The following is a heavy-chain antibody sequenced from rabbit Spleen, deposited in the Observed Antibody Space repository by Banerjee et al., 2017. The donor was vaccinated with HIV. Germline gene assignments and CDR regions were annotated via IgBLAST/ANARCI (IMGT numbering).Heavy chain of an antibody. D-gene: IGHD1-1*01. Sequence: QEQLEESGGDLVKPEGSLTLTCTASGFSFSSSYWIYWVRQAPGKGLEWIGYIDPIFGTTYYASWAKGRFTISKTSSTTVTLRMTSLTAADRATYFCARDLLGVIGWNFYLWGPGTLVTVS. CDR3: ARDLLGVIGWNFYL. CDR1: GFSFSSSYW. V-gene: IGHV1S45*01. J-gene: IGHJ4*01. CDR2: IDPIFGTT.